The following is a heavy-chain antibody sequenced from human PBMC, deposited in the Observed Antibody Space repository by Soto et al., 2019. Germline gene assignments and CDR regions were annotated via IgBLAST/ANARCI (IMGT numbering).Heavy chain of an antibody. V-gene: IGHV4-4*07. D-gene: IGHD1-1*01. CDR3: ASVYMYSLNV. CDR2: IQTSGNT. J-gene: IGHJ6*02. CDR1: GGSISSFY. Sequence: QVQLQESGPGLVKPSETLSLTCTVSGGSISSFYWSWIRQPAGKGLEWIGRIQTSGNTNYNPSLKSRVTLSLDMSNNQCSLKLSSVTAADTAVYYCASVYMYSLNVWGQGTTVTVSS.